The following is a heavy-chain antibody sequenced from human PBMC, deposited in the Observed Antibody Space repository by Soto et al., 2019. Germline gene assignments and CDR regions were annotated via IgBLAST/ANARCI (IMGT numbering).Heavy chain of an antibody. CDR3: AGDPRKRGYSSDWFDL. V-gene: IGHV3-33*01. CDR2: IWYDGSNK. D-gene: IGHD5-18*01. Sequence: GESLKISCAASGFTFSSYGMHWVRQAPGKGLEWVAVIWYDGSNKYYADSVKGRFTISRDNSKNTLYLQMNSLRAEDTAVYYCAGDPRKRGYSSDWFDLWAQGTLVTVSS. CDR1: GFTFSSYG. J-gene: IGHJ5*02.